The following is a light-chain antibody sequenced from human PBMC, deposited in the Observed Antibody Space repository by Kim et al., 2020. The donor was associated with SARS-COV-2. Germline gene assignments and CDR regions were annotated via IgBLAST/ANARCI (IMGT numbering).Light chain of an antibody. CDR1: QGITKD. Sequence: ASVGDRVTITGRASQGITKDLAWFQQKQGKAPKSLIYAASNVQSGVPSRFSGSGSGTDFTLNISSLQPEDFATYYCQQYNSYPRTFGQGTKVDIK. J-gene: IGKJ1*01. V-gene: IGKV1-16*01. CDR3: QQYNSYPRT. CDR2: AAS.